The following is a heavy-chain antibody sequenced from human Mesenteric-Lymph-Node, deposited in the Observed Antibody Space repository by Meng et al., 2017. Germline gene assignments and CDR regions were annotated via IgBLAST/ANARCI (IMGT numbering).Heavy chain of an antibody. D-gene: IGHD2-21*02. Sequence: QGQRQGSGPGLVKPSGTLSLTCAVSDGSISSSNWWSWVRQPPGKGLEWIGEIYHSGSTNYNPSLKSRVTISVDKSKNQFSLKLSSVTAADTAVYYCARAVYCGGDCYPFDYWGQGTLVTVSS. J-gene: IGHJ4*02. CDR2: IYHSGST. V-gene: IGHV4-4*02. CDR1: DGSISSSNW. CDR3: ARAVYCGGDCYPFDY.